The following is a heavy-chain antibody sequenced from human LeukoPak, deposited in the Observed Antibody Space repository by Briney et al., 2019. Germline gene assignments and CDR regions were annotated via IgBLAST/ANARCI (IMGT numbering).Heavy chain of an antibody. D-gene: IGHD6-13*01. Sequence: PGGSLRLSCAASGFTFKNYGMNWVRQAPGKGLEWVSSINGPGGSTYYAPSVKGRFTISRDNSKSTLYLQMNDLRVEDTAVYYCTGHHQAYSRTYWGQGTLVTVSS. CDR3: TGHHQAYSRTY. V-gene: IGHV3-23*01. CDR1: GFTFKNYG. J-gene: IGHJ4*02. CDR2: INGPGGST.